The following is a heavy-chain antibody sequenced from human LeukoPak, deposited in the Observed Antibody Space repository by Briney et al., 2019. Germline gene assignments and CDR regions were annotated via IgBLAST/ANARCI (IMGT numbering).Heavy chain of an antibody. CDR1: GYSFTSYW. CDR3: ASGPWYSSGWYGAWFDP. CDR2: IYPGDSDT. J-gene: IGHJ5*02. D-gene: IGHD6-19*01. Sequence: EESLKISCKGSGYSFTSYWIGWVRQMPGKGLEWMGIIYPGDSDTRYSPSFQGQVTISADKSISTAYLQWSSLKASDTAMYYCASGPWYSSGWYGAWFDPWGQGTLVTVSS. V-gene: IGHV5-51*01.